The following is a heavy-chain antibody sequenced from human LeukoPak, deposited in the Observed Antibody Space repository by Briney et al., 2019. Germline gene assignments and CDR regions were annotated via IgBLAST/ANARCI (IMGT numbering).Heavy chain of an antibody. CDR1: GFTFNSYA. J-gene: IGHJ3*02. Sequence: GGSARLSCAVSGFTFNSYAMMWVRQAPGKGLEWVGRIKSKNDGGTTDYAAPVKGRFTISRDDSKNTLYLQMNSLKTEDTAVYYCTTSGGDCSGGSCYDALADAFDIWGQGTMVTVSS. V-gene: IGHV3-15*01. D-gene: IGHD2-15*01. CDR3: TTSGGDCSGGSCYDALADAFDI. CDR2: IKSKNDGGTT.